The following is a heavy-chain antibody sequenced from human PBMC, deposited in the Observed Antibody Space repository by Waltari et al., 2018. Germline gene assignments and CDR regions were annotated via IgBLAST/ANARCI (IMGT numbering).Heavy chain of an antibody. V-gene: IGHV1-69*05. Sequence: QVQLVQSGAEVKKPGSSVTVSCKASGGTFSSYAISLVRQAPGQGLEWMGGIIPIFGTANYAQKFQGRVTITTDESTSTAYMELSSLRSEDTAVYYCARAFTGDYRYWYFDLWGRGTLVTVSS. CDR1: GGTFSSYA. J-gene: IGHJ2*01. D-gene: IGHD4-17*01. CDR3: ARAFTGDYRYWYFDL. CDR2: IIPIFGTA.